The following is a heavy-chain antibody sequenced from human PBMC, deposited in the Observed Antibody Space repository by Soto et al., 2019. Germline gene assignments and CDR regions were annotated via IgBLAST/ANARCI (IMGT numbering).Heavy chain of an antibody. D-gene: IGHD6-13*01. Sequence: GGSLRLSCSVSGFTLNTYSMHWVRQAPGKGLEWVAVVSCDGVNKHYRDSVKGRFTISRDIAKNMLYLQMTSLRLEDTALYYCARDPDLIEAAGNYFDYWGQGTLVTVSS. J-gene: IGHJ4*02. CDR2: VSCDGVNK. V-gene: IGHV3-30-3*01. CDR1: GFTLNTYS. CDR3: ARDPDLIEAAGNYFDY.